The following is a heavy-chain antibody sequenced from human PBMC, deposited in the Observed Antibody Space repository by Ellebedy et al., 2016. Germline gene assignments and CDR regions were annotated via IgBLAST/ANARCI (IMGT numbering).Heavy chain of an antibody. V-gene: IGHV3-11*06. CDR3: ARRKGMATSAWDY. D-gene: IGHD5-24*01. Sequence: GRFTISRDNAKNSLYLQMNSLRAEDTAVYYCARRKGMATSAWDYWGQGTLVTVSS. J-gene: IGHJ4*02.